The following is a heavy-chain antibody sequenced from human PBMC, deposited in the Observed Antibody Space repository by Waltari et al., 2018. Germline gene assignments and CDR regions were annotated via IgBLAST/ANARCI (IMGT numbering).Heavy chain of an antibody. CDR3: ARVAGPLDY. CDR2: INHSGST. V-gene: IGHV4-34*01. Sequence: QVQLQQWGAGLLKPSETLSLTCAVYGGSFSGYYWSWIRQHPGKGLEWIGEINHSGSTHYNPSLKSRVTISVDTSKNQCSLKLSSATAAYTAVYYCARVAGPLDYWGQGTLVTVSS. J-gene: IGHJ4*02. CDR1: GGSFSGYY.